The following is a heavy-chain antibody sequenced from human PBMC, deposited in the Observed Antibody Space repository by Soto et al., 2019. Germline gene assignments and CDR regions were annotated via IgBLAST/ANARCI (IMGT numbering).Heavy chain of an antibody. J-gene: IGHJ1*01. Sequence: EVQLLESGGGLIQPGESLRLSCVGSGFTFSDYAMTWVRQAPGTGLEWVSSINGNGGRTYYADSVKGRFTISRDNSKNTVFLEMSGLRTEDTAVFYCAKEHAYSGYGAPEYFQHWGQGTLVTVAS. CDR2: INGNGGRT. CDR3: AKEHAYSGYGAPEYFQH. V-gene: IGHV3-23*01. CDR1: GFTFSDYA. D-gene: IGHD5-12*01.